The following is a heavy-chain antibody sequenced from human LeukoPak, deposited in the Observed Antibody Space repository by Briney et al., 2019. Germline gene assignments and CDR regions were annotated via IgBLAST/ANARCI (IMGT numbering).Heavy chain of an antibody. CDR3: ARGRSNYYGMDV. Sequence: SETLSLTCSVSDGSINSYYWNWIRRPPGKGLEWVGYIYYNGNTNYSPSLKSRVTVSVDTSKNLFSLKVSSVTAADTAVYYCARGRSNYYGMDVWGQGTTVTVSS. J-gene: IGHJ6*02. V-gene: IGHV4-59*01. CDR2: IYYNGNT. CDR1: DGSINSYY. D-gene: IGHD1-26*01.